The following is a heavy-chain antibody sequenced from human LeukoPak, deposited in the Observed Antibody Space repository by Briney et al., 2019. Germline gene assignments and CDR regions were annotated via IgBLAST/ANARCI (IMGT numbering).Heavy chain of an antibody. CDR1: GGSFSGYY. J-gene: IGHJ6*02. V-gene: IGHV4-34*01. Sequence: PSETLSLTYAVYGGSFSGYYWSWIRQPPGKGLEWIGEINHSGSTNYNPSLKSRVTISVDTSKNQFSLKLSSVTAADTAVYYCASGFGISPFYYYGMDVWGQGTTVTVSS. CDR3: ASGFGISPFYYYGMDV. D-gene: IGHD3-10*01. CDR2: INHSGST.